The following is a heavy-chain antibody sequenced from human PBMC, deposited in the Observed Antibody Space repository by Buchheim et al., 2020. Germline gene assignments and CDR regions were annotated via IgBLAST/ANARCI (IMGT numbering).Heavy chain of an antibody. D-gene: IGHD5-12*01. CDR1: GFTFSVYA. CDR3: AKWAGRWGATIPLFDH. J-gene: IGHJ4*01. CDR2: ISSYGGFNK. Sequence: QVQLVESGGGVVQPGGSLRLSCAASGFTFSVYAIHWVRQTPGKRLEWVAAISSYGGFNKYYADSVKGRFTISRDNSENMVYLQMNSLRTEDTAVYSCAKWAGRWGATIPLFDHWGRGTL. V-gene: IGHV3-30*18.